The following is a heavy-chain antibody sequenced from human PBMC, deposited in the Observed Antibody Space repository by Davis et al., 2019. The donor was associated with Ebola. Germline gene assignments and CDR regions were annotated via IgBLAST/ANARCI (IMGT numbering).Heavy chain of an antibody. V-gene: IGHV4-59*08. CDR3: ARRTRSAMSTIFHDAFDI. D-gene: IGHD5-24*01. CDR1: GGSITRYY. J-gene: IGHJ3*02. Sequence: MPSETLSLTCSVSGGSITRYYWSWIRQPPGKGLEWIGYIYYSGSPNYHPSLKSRVTISVDTSKNQFSLKLSSVTAADTAVYYCARRTRSAMSTIFHDAFDIWGQGTMVTVSS. CDR2: IYYSGSP.